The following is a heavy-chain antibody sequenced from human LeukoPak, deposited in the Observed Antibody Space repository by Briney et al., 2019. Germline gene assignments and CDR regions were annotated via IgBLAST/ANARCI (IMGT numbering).Heavy chain of an antibody. V-gene: IGHV4-59*01. CDR1: GDSIRRYY. CDR2: IHYNGRT. Sequence: SETLSLTCTVSGDSIRRYYWTWVRQPPGKGLEWIGYIHYNGRTRYNPSLNSRVTMSVDTSKNQCSLKLNSVTAADTAVYYCAREIDWDYEGEFDYWGQGNLVTASS. CDR3: AREIDWDYEGEFDY. J-gene: IGHJ4*02. D-gene: IGHD1-7*01.